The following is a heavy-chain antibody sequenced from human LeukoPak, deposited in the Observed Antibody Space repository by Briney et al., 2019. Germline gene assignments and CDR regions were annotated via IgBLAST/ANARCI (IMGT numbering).Heavy chain of an antibody. J-gene: IGHJ5*02. D-gene: IGHD3-3*02. CDR1: GFTLSTYA. CDR3: ARPRISATSSGFDP. V-gene: IGHV3-21*01. Sequence: GALRLSCAASGFTLSTYAMSWVRQAPGKGLEWVSTVSSSGSYTFYADSVKGRFTISRDNAKNTLYLQMNSLRAEDTAVYYCARPRISATSSGFDPWGQGTLVTVSS. CDR2: VSSSGSYT.